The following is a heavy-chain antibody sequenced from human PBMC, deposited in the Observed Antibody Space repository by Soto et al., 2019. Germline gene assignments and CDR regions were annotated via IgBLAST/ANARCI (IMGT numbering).Heavy chain of an antibody. V-gene: IGHV3-21*01. D-gene: IGHD3-3*01. Sequence: WGSPRLSCAACGVTVCSSSMDVVRQAPGKGLEWVSSISSSSSYIYYADSVKGRFTISRDNAKNSLYLQMNSLRAEDTAVYYCARVGLFGVVKGDIDYWGQGTLVTVSS. CDR2: ISSSSSYI. CDR3: ARVGLFGVVKGDIDY. CDR1: GVTVCSSS. J-gene: IGHJ4*02.